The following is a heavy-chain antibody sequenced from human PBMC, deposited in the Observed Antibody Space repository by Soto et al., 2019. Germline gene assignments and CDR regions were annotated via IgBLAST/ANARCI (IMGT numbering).Heavy chain of an antibody. J-gene: IGHJ4*02. CDR3: ARGAYYFDF. V-gene: IGHV3-33*01. CDR2: MWYDGSNK. Sequence: QVQLVESGGGVVQPGRSLRLSCAASGFTFSSYDMHWARQAPGKGLEWVAFMWYDGSNKYYAGAVKGRFTISRDNSKNTLYLQMNNLRAEDTAVYYCARGAYYFDFWGQGTLVTVSS. CDR1: GFTFSSYD.